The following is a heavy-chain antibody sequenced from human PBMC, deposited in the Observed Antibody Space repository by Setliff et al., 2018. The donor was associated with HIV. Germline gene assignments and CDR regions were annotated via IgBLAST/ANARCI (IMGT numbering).Heavy chain of an antibody. CDR1: GDSMSTYY. V-gene: IGHV4-4*07. CDR3: ARGSRTACFNEFFEY. CDR2: VYNSGKN. Sequence: SETLSLTCSLSGDSMSTYYWSWIRQTAGKGLEWIGRVYNSGKNNYNPSFMSRVSRSVDTSKSQFSLKLRSVTAAATAVYFFARGSRTACFNEFFEYWGQGALVTVSS. J-gene: IGHJ4*02. D-gene: IGHD1-1*01.